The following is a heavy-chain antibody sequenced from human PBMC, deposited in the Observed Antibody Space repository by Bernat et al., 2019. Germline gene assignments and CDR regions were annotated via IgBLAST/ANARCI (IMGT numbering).Heavy chain of an antibody. CDR3: ASNYDFWSGYYFEGQSYMDV. V-gene: IGHV1-2*06. J-gene: IGHJ6*03. CDR2: INPNSGGT. D-gene: IGHD3-3*01. CDR1: GYTFTGYY. Sequence: QVQLVQSGSELKKPGASLKVSCKASGYTFTGYYMHWVRQAPGQGLEWMGRINPNSGGTNYAQKFQGRVTMTRDTSISTAYMELSRLRSDDTAVYYCASNYDFWSGYYFEGQSYMDVWGKGTTVTVSS.